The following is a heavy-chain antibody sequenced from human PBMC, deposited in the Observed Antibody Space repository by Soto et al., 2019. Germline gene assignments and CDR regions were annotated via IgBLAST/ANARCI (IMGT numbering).Heavy chain of an antibody. Sequence: QLQLQESGSGLVKPSQTLSLTCAVSGGSISSGGYSWSWIRQPPGKGLEWIGYIYHSGSTYYNPSPKSRVTISVDRCKNQFSLKQSSVTAADTAGYYWASLPRLWGKGTLVTVST. CDR1: GGSISSGGYS. CDR2: IYHSGST. J-gene: IGHJ4*02. CDR3: ASLPRL. V-gene: IGHV4-30-2*01.